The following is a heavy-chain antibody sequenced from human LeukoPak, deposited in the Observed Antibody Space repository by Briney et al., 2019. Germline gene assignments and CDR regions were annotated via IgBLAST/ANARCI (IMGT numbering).Heavy chain of an antibody. Sequence: PGGSPRLSCAASGFTSSIYNMNAVRQAPEKGLEWVSSIGTSNSDGYYADSVKGRFTISRDNAKSSVYLQMNRLSAEVTAIYYCARDPCGSTSCYLKTWGQGTLVTVSS. CDR2: IGTSNSDG. D-gene: IGHD2-2*01. CDR1: GFTSSIYN. CDR3: ARDPCGSTSCYLKT. J-gene: IGHJ5*02. V-gene: IGHV3-21*06.